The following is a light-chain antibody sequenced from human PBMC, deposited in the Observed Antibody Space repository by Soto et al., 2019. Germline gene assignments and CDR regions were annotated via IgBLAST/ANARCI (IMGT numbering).Light chain of an antibody. Sequence: DIQMTQSPSSLSAYVGDRVTIDCRASQNTRVFLNWDQQYTGKAPNRLIYAGSNLQSGVPSRFSGSGSGTEFTLTISSLLPEDSATYYCQQSYSPPLTFGGGTKVDI. CDR3: QQSYSPPLT. CDR1: QNTRVF. J-gene: IGKJ4*01. CDR2: AGS. V-gene: IGKV1-39*01.